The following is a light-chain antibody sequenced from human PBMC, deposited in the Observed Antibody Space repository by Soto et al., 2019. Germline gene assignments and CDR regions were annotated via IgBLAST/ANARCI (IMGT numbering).Light chain of an antibody. CDR2: DAS. J-gene: IGKJ2*01. Sequence: EIVLTQSPATLSLSPGERATLSCGASQSVISSYLAWYQQKPGLAPRLLIYDASSRATGIPDRFSGSGSGTAFTVTISRLEPEDFAVYYCQQYGNSPYTFGQGTKLEIK. CDR1: QSVISSY. CDR3: QQYGNSPYT. V-gene: IGKV3D-20*01.